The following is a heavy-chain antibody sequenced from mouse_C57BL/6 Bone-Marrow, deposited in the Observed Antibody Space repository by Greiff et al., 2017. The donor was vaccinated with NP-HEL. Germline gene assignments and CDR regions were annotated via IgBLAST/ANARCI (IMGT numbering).Heavy chain of an antibody. J-gene: IGHJ1*03. CDR2: INPNNGGT. V-gene: IGHV1-18*01. Sequence: VHVKQSGPELVKPGASVKIPCKASGYTFTDYNMDWVKQSHGKSLEWIGDINPNNGGTIYNQKFKGKATLTVDKSSSTAYMELRSLTSEDTAVYYCATYGSSSSYWYFDVWGTGTTVTVSS. CDR1: GYTFTDYN. CDR3: ATYGSSSSYWYFDV. D-gene: IGHD1-1*01.